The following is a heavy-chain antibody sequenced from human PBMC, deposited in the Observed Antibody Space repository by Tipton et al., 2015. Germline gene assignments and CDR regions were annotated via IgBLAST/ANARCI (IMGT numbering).Heavy chain of an antibody. CDR2: IGGSSSPI. V-gene: IGHV3-48*02. CDR3: ATIVGAPRGYYYYDMDV. J-gene: IGHJ6*02. CDR1: GFTFSPYA. Sequence: GSLRLSCAVSGFTFSPYAMNWVRQAPGKGLEWVSYIGGSSSPIYYAGSVKGRFTISRDNAKNSLYLQMNSLRDEDTAVYYCATIVGAPRGYYYYDMDVWGQGTTVTVSS. D-gene: IGHD1-26*01.